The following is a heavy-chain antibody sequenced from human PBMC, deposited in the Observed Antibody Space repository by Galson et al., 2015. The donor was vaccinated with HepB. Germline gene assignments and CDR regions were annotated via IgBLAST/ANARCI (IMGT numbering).Heavy chain of an antibody. CDR2: ISNDGKNK. V-gene: IGHV3-30*04. D-gene: IGHD2-8*02. CDR1: GFTFSAYG. Sequence: SLRLSCAASGFTFSAYGMHWVRQALGKGLESVAVISNDGKNKTYADSLRGRFTISRDNPKNTLSLQMNSLRTEDTAVYYCARRRCTGGSCYSDYWGQGTLVTVSS. J-gene: IGHJ4*02. CDR3: ARRRCTGGSCYSDY.